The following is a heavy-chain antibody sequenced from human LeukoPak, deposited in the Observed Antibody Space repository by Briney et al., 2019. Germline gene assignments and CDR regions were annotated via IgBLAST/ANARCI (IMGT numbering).Heavy chain of an antibody. J-gene: IGHJ4*02. D-gene: IGHD1-20*01. CDR1: GYTFTGYY. CDR2: INPNSGGT. Sequence: ASVKVSCKASGYTFTGYYMHWVRQAPGQGLEWMGWINPNSGGTSYAQKFQGRVTMTRDTSISTAYMELSRLRSDDTAVYYCARGGANWNDEVEDYWGQGTLVTVSS. CDR3: ARGGANWNDEVEDY. V-gene: IGHV1-2*02.